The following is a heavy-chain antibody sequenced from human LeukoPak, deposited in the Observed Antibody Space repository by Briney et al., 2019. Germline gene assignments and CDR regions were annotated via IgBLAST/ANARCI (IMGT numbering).Heavy chain of an antibody. CDR1: GGSISSSSYY. D-gene: IGHD3-16*02. V-gene: IGHV4-39*07. CDR3: ARGFVRKWPRTPWFDP. J-gene: IGHJ5*02. Sequence: SETLSLTCTVSGGSISSSSYYWGWIRQPPGKGLEWIGSIYYSGSTYYNPSLKSRVTISVDTSKNQFSLKLSSVTAADTAVYYCARGFVRKWPRTPWFDPWGQGTLVTVSS. CDR2: IYYSGST.